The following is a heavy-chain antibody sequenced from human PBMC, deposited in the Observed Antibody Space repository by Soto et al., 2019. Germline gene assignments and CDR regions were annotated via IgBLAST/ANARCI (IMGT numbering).Heavy chain of an antibody. V-gene: IGHV1-2*02. CDR2: INPNSGGT. J-gene: IGHJ6*02. CDR3: ATDGPCAATSDYYHYGMDV. D-gene: IGHD2-15*01. Sequence: ASVKVSCKASGYTFTGYYMHWVRQAPGQGLEWMGWINPNSGGTNYAQKFQGRVTMTRDTSISTAYMELSRLRSDDTAVYYCATDGPCAATSDYYHYGMDVWGQGTTVTVSS. CDR1: GYTFTGYY.